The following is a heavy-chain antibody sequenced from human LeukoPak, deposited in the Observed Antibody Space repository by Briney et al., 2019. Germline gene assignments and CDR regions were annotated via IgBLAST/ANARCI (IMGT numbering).Heavy chain of an antibody. Sequence: PSETLSLTCTVSGGSIISSSYYWGWIRLPPGKGLEWIGSTYYSGSTYNNPSLKSRVTISVDTSKNHFSLKLSSVTAADTAVYYCARSYCGSDCSSGGGIVDYWGQGTLVTVSS. D-gene: IGHD2-21*02. CDR2: TYYSGST. J-gene: IGHJ4*02. CDR1: GGSIISSSYY. CDR3: ARSYCGSDCSSGGGIVDY. V-gene: IGHV4-39*02.